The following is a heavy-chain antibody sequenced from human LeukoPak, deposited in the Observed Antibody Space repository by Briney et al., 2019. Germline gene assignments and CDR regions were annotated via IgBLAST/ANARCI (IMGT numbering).Heavy chain of an antibody. CDR3: AKDASSATTVTTTIDY. V-gene: IGHV3-30*18. CDR2: ISYDGSNK. D-gene: IGHD4-17*01. Sequence: PGGSLRLSCAASGFTFSSYGMHWVRQAPGKGLEWVAVISYDGSNKYYADSVKGRFTSSRDNSKNSLYLQMNSLRAEDTAVYYCAKDASSATTVTTTIDYWGQGTLVTVSS. CDR1: GFTFSSYG. J-gene: IGHJ4*02.